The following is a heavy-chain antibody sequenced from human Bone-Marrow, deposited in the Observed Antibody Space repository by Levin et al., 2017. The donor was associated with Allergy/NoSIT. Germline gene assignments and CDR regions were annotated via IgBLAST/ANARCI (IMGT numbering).Heavy chain of an antibody. CDR2: VNPTNSDI. V-gene: IGHV5-51*01. J-gene: IGHJ3*02. CDR1: GYSFSRYW. Sequence: KVSCKGSGYSFSRYWIGWVRQTPGKGLEGVGIVNPTNSDIRYSPSLQGQVTISADRSLNTAYLEWSSLKGPATARQYCAGRLYDEVGFDIWRQGTMITVS. D-gene: IGHD2-2*02. CDR3: AGRLYDEVGFDI.